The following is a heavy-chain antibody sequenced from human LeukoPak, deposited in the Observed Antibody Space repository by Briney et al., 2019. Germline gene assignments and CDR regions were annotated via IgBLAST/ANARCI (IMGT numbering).Heavy chain of an antibody. D-gene: IGHD1-26*01. Sequence: SETLSLTCTVSGGSISTYYWSWIRQPAGKGLEWIGRVHTSGSTNYNPSLKSRVTMSVDNSKKQFSLKLSSVTAADTAVYYCARGLVGTTGEQNWFDPWGQGTLVTVSS. CDR1: GGSISTYY. V-gene: IGHV4-4*07. CDR3: ARGLVGTTGEQNWFDP. CDR2: VHTSGST. J-gene: IGHJ5*02.